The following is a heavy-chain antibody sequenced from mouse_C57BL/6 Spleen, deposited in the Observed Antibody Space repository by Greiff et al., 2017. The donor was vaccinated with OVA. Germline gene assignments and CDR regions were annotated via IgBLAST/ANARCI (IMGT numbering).Heavy chain of an antibody. Sequence: EVKLVESGGGLVQPGGSLKLSCAASGFTFSDYYMYWVRQTPEKRLEWVAYISNGGGSTYYPDTVKGRFTISRDNAKNTLYLQMSRLKSEDTAMYYCARHYYSSSDYAMDYWGQGTSVTVSS. CDR1: GFTFSDYY. V-gene: IGHV5-12*01. J-gene: IGHJ4*01. CDR2: ISNGGGST. CDR3: ARHYYSSSDYAMDY. D-gene: IGHD1-1*01.